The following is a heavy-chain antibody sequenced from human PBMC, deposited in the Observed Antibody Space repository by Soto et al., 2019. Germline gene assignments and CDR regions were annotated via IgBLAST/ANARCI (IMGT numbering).Heavy chain of an antibody. V-gene: IGHV3-21*01. J-gene: IGHJ4*02. Sequence: GGSLRLSCAASGFTFSSYSMNWVRQAPGKGLEWVSSISSSSSYIYYADSVKGRFTISRDNAKNSLYLQMNSLRAEDTAVYYCARDPQDIVVVPAAYFDYWGQGTLVTVSS. D-gene: IGHD2-2*01. CDR3: ARDPQDIVVVPAAYFDY. CDR1: GFTFSSYS. CDR2: ISSSSSYI.